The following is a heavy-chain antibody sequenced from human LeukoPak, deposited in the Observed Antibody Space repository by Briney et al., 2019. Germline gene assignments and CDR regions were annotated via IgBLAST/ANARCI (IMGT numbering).Heavy chain of an antibody. Sequence: GSLRLSCAASGFTFSSYNMNWVRQAPGKGPEWVSSITSSSSYIYYADSVKGRFTISRDNAKNSLYLQMDSLRAEDTAVYYCAELGITMIGGVWGKGTTVTISS. J-gene: IGHJ6*04. V-gene: IGHV3-21*06. CDR3: AELGITMIGGV. CDR2: ITSSSSYI. CDR1: GFTFSSYN. D-gene: IGHD3-10*02.